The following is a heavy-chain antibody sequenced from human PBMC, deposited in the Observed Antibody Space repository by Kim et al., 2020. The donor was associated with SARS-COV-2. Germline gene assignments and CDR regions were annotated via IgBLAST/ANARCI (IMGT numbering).Heavy chain of an antibody. Sequence: GGSPRLSCAASGFTFSSYAMHWVRQAPGKGLEWVAVISYDGSNKYYADSVKGRFTISRDNSKNTLYLQMNSLRAEDTAVYYCARAGSYWPDYYYSGMDV. V-gene: IGHV3-30-3*01. CDR1: GFTFSSYA. D-gene: IGHD2-8*02. J-gene: IGHJ6*01. CDR3: ARAGSYWPDYYYSGMDV. CDR2: ISYDGSNK.